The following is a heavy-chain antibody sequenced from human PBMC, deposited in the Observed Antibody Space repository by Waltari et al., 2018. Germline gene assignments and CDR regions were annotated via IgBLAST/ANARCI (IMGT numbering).Heavy chain of an antibody. J-gene: IGHJ3*02. CDR3: ASFGLVMATIRGDAFDI. Sequence: EVQLVESGGGLVQPGGSLRLSCAASGFTFSSYSMNWVRQAPGKGLEWVSSISSSSSYIYYADSVKGRFTISRDNAKNSLYLQMNSLRAEDTAVYYCASFGLVMATIRGDAFDIWGQGTMVTVSS. V-gene: IGHV3-21*01. D-gene: IGHD2-21*01. CDR2: ISSSSSYI. CDR1: GFTFSSYS.